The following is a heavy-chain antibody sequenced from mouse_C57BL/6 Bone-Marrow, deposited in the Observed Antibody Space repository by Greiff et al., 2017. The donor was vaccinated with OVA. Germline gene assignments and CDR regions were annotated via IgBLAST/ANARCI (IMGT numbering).Heavy chain of an antibody. J-gene: IGHJ4*01. Sequence: QVQLQQPGAELVMPGASVKLSCKASGYTLTSYWMHWVKQRPGQGLEWIGEIDPSDSYTNYNQKFKGKSTLTVDKSSSTAYMQLSSLTSEDSAVYYCARGRGPSNYLGYYAMDYWGQGTSVTVSS. CDR1: GYTLTSYW. V-gene: IGHV1-69*01. CDR3: ARGRGPSNYLGYYAMDY. D-gene: IGHD2-5*01. CDR2: IDPSDSYT.